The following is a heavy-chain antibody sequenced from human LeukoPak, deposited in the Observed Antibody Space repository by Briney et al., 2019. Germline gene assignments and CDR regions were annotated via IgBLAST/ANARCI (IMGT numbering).Heavy chain of an antibody. CDR1: ALTSSSFA. V-gene: IGHV3-23*01. Sequence: RGSLRPSCAAAALTSSSFAMSWVRQAPGNGLEWVSAISGSGSNTYYADSVKGRFTISRDNSKNTLYLRRNSLRAEDTAVYDCAKDTSGIAVAGNDYWGQGTLVTVSS. CDR3: AKDTSGIAVAGNDY. CDR2: ISGSGSNT. D-gene: IGHD6-19*01. J-gene: IGHJ4*02.